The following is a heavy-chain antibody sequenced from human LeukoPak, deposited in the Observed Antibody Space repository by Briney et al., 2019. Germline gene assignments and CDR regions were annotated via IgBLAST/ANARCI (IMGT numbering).Heavy chain of an antibody. CDR1: GFTFTSYA. CDR2: ISGSGGST. J-gene: IGHJ4*02. V-gene: IGHV3-23*01. D-gene: IGHD6-19*01. CDR3: AKIPGYSSGWYDWKPGYFDY. Sequence: GGSLRLSCAASGFTFTSYAMRWVRQAPGKGLEWVSSISGSGGSTYYADSVECRFTISRDNSKNTLYLQMNSRRAEDTAVYYCAKIPGYSSGWYDWKPGYFDYWGQGTLVTVSS.